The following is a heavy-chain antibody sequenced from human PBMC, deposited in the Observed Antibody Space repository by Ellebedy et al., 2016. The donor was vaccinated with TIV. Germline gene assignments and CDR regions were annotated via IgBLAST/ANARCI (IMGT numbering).Heavy chain of an antibody. Sequence: SETLSLTCTVSGDSISTSRYYWGWIRQSTGKGLEWIGNIYYNGTTYYNPSLKRRTTSSVDTPKNEFSLHLSSVTAADTAVYYCARGVGQLWFVEALEYSYYGMDVWGQGTTVTVSS. CDR3: ARGVGQLWFVEALEYSYYGMDV. CDR2: IYYNGTT. D-gene: IGHD3-22*01. CDR1: GDSISTSRYY. V-gene: IGHV4-39*02. J-gene: IGHJ6*02.